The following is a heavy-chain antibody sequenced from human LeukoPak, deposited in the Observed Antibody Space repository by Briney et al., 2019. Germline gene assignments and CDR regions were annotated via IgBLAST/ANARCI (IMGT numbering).Heavy chain of an antibody. Sequence: ASVKVSCKASGGTFSSYGISWVRQAPGQGLEWMGWISAYNGNTNYAQKLQGRVTMTTDTSTSTAYMELRSLRSDDTAVYYCARDYSSGWFDPWGQGTLVTVSS. CDR2: ISAYNGNT. CDR3: ARDYSSGWFDP. J-gene: IGHJ5*02. D-gene: IGHD6-19*01. V-gene: IGHV1-18*01. CDR1: GGTFSSYG.